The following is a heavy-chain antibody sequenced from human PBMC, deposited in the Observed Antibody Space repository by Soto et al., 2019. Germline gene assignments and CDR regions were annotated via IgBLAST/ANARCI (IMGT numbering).Heavy chain of an antibody. D-gene: IGHD3-3*01. CDR3: ATRITVFGLLIPPFHP. CDR2: INHTGGT. J-gene: IGHJ5*02. CDR1: GGSVNGYY. V-gene: IGHV4-34*01. Sequence: SETLSLTCAVYGGSVNGYYWNWIRQPPGKGLGWIGEINHTGGTHYNPSLKSRVTMSVDTSKNQFSLRLSSVTAADTAIYYCATRITVFGLLIPPFHPWGKGTHFPVSS.